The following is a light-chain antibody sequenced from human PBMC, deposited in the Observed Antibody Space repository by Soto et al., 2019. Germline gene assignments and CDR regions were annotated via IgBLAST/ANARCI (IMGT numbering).Light chain of an antibody. V-gene: IGLV2-14*01. Sequence: QSALTQPASVSGSPGQSITISCTGTSSDVGDNNYVSWYQQHPGKAPKLMIYDVTHRPSGISNRFAGSKSGNTASLTISGLQAEDEADYYCSSYTSSSPPYVFGTGTKVTVL. J-gene: IGLJ1*01. CDR2: DVT. CDR1: SSDVGDNNY. CDR3: SSYTSSSPPYV.